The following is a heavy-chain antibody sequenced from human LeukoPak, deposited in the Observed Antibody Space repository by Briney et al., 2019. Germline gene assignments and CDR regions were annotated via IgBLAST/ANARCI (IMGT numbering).Heavy chain of an antibody. D-gene: IGHD3-3*01. J-gene: IGHJ4*02. Sequence: GRSLRLSCAASGFTFSSYDMHWVRQAPGKGLEWVAVISYDGSNKYSADSVKGRFTISRDNSKNPLYLQMNSLRPEDTAVYYCARDSLSHDFWSGYYPDWGQGTLVTVSS. CDR3: ARDSLSHDFWSGYYPD. CDR1: GFTFSSYD. V-gene: IGHV3-30*04. CDR2: ISYDGSNK.